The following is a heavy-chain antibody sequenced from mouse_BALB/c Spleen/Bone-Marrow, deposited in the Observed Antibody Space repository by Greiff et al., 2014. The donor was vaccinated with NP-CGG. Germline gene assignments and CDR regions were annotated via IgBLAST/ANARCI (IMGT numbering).Heavy chain of an antibody. Sequence: VQLKQSGAEFVRPGALVKLSCNASGFNIKDYYMHWVKQRPEQGLEWIGWIDPENGNTINDPKFPGKASITADTSSNTAYLQLSSLTSEDTAVYYCTRWVYYGSSYFDYWGQGTTLTVSS. CDR1: GFNIKDYY. D-gene: IGHD1-1*01. CDR3: TRWVYYGSSYFDY. CDR2: IDPENGNT. J-gene: IGHJ2*01. V-gene: IGHV14-1*02.